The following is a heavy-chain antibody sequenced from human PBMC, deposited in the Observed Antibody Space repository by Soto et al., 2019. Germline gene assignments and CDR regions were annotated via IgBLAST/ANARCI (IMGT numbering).Heavy chain of an antibody. CDR3: AREKPHNVEFEH. D-gene: IGHD3-10*02. CDR1: GGSISSGDYH. CDR2: IYYSGST. Sequence: PSETLSLTCTVSGGSISSGDYHWTWIRQPPGKGLEWIGYIYYSGSTYYNPSLESRVTLSVDTSKNQFSLKLSSVTAADTAVYYCAREKPHNVEFEHWGPGALVTVSS. V-gene: IGHV4-30-4*08. J-gene: IGHJ4*02.